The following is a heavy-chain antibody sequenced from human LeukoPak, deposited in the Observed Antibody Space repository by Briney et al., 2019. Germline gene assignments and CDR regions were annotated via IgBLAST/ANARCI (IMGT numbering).Heavy chain of an antibody. Sequence: SQTLSLTRAVSGGSISSGGYSWSWIRQPPGKGLEWIGYIYHSGSTYYNPSLKSRVTISVDRSKNQFSLKLSSVTAADTAVYYCARTNGRAFDIWGQGTMVTVSS. J-gene: IGHJ3*02. D-gene: IGHD1-26*01. CDR2: IYHSGST. CDR1: GGSISSGGYS. CDR3: ARTNGRAFDI. V-gene: IGHV4-30-2*01.